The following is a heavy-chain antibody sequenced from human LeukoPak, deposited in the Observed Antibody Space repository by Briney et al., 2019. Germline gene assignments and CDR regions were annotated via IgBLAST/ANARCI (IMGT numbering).Heavy chain of an antibody. CDR3: ARLPILTSYYEYFHH. CDR1: GGSISSYY. J-gene: IGHJ1*01. Sequence: SETLSLTCTVSGGSISSYYWSWIRQPAGQGLEWIGCIYYSGSTSYKPSLKSRVTISADKSKNQFSLKLSSVTAADTAVYYCARLPILTSYYEYFHHRGQGTLVTVSS. CDR2: IYYSGST. V-gene: IGHV4-59*08. D-gene: IGHD3-9*01.